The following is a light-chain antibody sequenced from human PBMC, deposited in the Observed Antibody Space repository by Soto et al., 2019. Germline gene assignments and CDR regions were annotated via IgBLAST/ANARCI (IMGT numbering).Light chain of an antibody. Sequence: EILLTQSPATLSLSPGDRATLSCRASQSVSSYLAWYQQKPGQAPRLLIYDAANRATGIPARFSGSGSGTDCSLTITSIEPEDFAVYYYLQRSNWPSITFGQGTRLEIK. CDR2: DAA. J-gene: IGKJ5*01. V-gene: IGKV3-11*01. CDR1: QSVSSY. CDR3: LQRSNWPSIT.